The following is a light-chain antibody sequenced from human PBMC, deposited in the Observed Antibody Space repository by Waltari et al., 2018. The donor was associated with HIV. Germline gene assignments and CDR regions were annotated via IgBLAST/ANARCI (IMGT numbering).Light chain of an antibody. CDR2: AAS. CDR3: QQLNSYLYT. CDR1: QGISSY. J-gene: IGKJ2*01. V-gene: IGKV1-9*01. Sequence: DIQLTQSPSFLSASVGDRVTITCRASQGISSYLAWYQQKPGKAPKLLIYAASTLQSGVPSRFSGSGSGTEFTLTVSSLQPEDFATYYCQQLNSYLYTFGPGTKLEI.